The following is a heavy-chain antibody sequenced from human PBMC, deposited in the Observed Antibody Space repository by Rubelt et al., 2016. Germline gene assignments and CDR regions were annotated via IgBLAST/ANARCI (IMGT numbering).Heavy chain of an antibody. D-gene: IGHD5-18*01. V-gene: IGHV1-18*01. J-gene: IGHJ6*02. CDR3: AHSTGDTAMAPRAQVHFYYYGMDV. CDR1: GYTFTSYG. Sequence: SGAEVKKPGASVKVSCKASGYTFTSYGISWVRQAPGQGLEWMGWISAYNGNTNYAQKLQGRVTMTTDTSTSTAYMELRSLRSDDTAVYYCAHSTGDTAMAPRAQVHFYYYGMDVWGQGTTVTVSS. CDR2: ISAYNGNT.